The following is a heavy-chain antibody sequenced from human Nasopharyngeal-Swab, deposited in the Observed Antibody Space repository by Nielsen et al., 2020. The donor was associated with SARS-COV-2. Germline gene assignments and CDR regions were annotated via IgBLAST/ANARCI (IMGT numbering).Heavy chain of an antibody. V-gene: IGHV3-21*01. D-gene: IGHD3-9*01. CDR2: ISSSSSYI. CDR3: ARRLTGGDY. J-gene: IGHJ4*02. Sequence: WIRQPPGKGLEWVSSISSSSSYIYYADSVKGRFTISRDNAKNSLYLQMNSLRAEDTAVYYCARRLTGGDYWGQGTLVTVSS.